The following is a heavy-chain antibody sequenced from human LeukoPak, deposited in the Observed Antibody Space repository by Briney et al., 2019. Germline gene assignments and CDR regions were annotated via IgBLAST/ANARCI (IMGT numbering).Heavy chain of an antibody. CDR1: GGSFSSYY. CDR2: IYYSGRT. J-gene: IGHJ6*03. CDR3: ARDRDVTGPYYYYMDV. Sequence: SETLSLTCAVYGGSFSSYYWSWIRQPPGKGLEWIGYIYYSGRTSYNPSLKSRVTISVDTSKNQFSLRLSSVTAADTAVYYCARDRDVTGPYYYYMDVWGKGTTVTISS. V-gene: IGHV4-59*12. D-gene: IGHD2-21*01.